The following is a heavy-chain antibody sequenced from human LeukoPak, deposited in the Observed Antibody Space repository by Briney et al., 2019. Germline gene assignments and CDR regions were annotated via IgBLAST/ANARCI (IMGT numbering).Heavy chain of an antibody. D-gene: IGHD6-13*01. J-gene: IGHJ4*02. CDR3: STSPSFGSSWYQFNY. Sequence: GGSLRLSCAASGFTVSSNYMSWVRQAPGGGLEWVSAISGRDGRTYYTDSVKGRFTISRDNSRDTLYLQMNSLRAEDTAVYYCSTSPSFGSSWYQFNYWGQGTLVTVSS. CDR1: GFTVSSNY. V-gene: IGHV3-23*01. CDR2: ISGRDGRT.